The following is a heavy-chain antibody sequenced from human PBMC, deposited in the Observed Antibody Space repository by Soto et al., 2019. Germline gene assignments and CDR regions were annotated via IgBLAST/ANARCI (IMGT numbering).Heavy chain of an antibody. Sequence: HVHLVQSVAEVNRPGSSVKVSCQASGGSFSTYAFNWLRQAPGQGLDWLGAITPIFGTPNYAQKLQRRVTISADDSTSTLYLELPSLKYDDTAIYYCASAAASGLFWGQGSLVTVSS. CDR2: ITPIFGTP. CDR3: ASAAASGLF. D-gene: IGHD6-13*01. V-gene: IGHV1-69*01. J-gene: IGHJ4*02. CDR1: GGSFSTYA.